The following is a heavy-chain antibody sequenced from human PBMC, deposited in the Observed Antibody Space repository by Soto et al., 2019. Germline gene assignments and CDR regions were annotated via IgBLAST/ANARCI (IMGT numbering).Heavy chain of an antibody. CDR1: GFTFSGSA. CDR3: TSLTMIVPE. CDR2: IRSKANSYAT. J-gene: IGHJ4*02. V-gene: IGHV3-73*01. D-gene: IGHD3-22*01. Sequence: GGSLILSCAASGFTFSGSAMHWVRQASGKGLEWVGRIRSKANSYATAYAASVKGRFTISRDDSKNTAYLQMNSLKTEDTAVYYCTSLTMIVPEWGQGTLVTVSS.